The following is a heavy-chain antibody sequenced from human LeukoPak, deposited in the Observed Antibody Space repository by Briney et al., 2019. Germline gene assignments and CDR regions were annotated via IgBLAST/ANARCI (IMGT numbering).Heavy chain of an antibody. CDR2: IWFDGSTK. V-gene: IGHV3-33*01. J-gene: IGHJ4*02. CDR3: ARVSDYSNYFDF. CDR1: GFTFRTYG. D-gene: IGHD4-11*01. Sequence: GGSLRLSCAASGFTFRTYGMHWVRQAPGKGLEWVAIIWFDGSTKYYAESVKGRFTISRDNSKNMLYLQMNSLRAEDTAVYYCARVSDYSNYFDFWGQGTLVTVSS.